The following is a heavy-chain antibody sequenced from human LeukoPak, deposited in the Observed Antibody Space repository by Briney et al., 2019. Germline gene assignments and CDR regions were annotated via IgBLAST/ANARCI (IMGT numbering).Heavy chain of an antibody. D-gene: IGHD6-13*01. CDR1: GGSFSGYY. CDR3: ARGSDSSSWYL. CDR2: VHYSGST. V-gene: IGHV4-34*01. Sequence: SETLSLTCAVYGGSFSGYYWSWIRQSPGKGLEWIASVHYSGSTYYNPSFKSRVTISVDTSKNQFSLKLSSVTAADTAVYYCARGSDSSSWYLWGQGTLVTVSS. J-gene: IGHJ4*02.